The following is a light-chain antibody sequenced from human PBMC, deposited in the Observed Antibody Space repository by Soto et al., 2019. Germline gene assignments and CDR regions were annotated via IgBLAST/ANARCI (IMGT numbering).Light chain of an antibody. CDR2: AAS. Sequence: GDRVTITCRASQGIANYLAWYQQKPGKVPKLLIYAASTLEPGVPSRFSGSGFGTDFTLSISSLQPEDFATYYCQKYNGAPLTFGPGTKVDIK. J-gene: IGKJ3*01. CDR3: QKYNGAPLT. CDR1: QGIANY. V-gene: IGKV1-27*01.